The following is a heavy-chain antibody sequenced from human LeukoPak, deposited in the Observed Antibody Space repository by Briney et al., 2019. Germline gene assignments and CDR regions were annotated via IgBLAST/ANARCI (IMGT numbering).Heavy chain of an antibody. D-gene: IGHD3-3*01. V-gene: IGHV1-69*13. CDR3: ARARWPQFFGNAFDI. CDR2: VIPIFGTA. Sequence: SVKVSCKASGGTFSSYAISWVRQAAGQGREWMGGVIPIFGTANYAQKFQGRVTITADESTSTAYMELSSLRSEDTAVYYCARARWPQFFGNAFDIWGQGTMVTVSS. J-gene: IGHJ3*02. CDR1: GGTFSSYA.